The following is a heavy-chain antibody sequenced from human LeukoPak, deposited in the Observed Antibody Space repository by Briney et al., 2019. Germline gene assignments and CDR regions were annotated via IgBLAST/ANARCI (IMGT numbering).Heavy chain of an antibody. J-gene: IGHJ4*02. D-gene: IGHD1-26*01. CDR1: GYTFTIYG. V-gene: IGHV1-18*01. CDR2: ISTHNGNT. CDR3: ASHRQSGSYRPLDY. Sequence: ASVTVSCTASGYTFTIYGISWVRQAPGQGLERMGWISTHNGNTNYAQKFQGRVTITTDTSTSTAYMELRSLRSDDTAVYYCASHRQSGSYRPLDYWGQGTLVTVSS.